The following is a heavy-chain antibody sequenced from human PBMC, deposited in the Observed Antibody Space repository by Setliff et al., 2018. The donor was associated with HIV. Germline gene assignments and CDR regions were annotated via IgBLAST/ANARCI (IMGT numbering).Heavy chain of an antibody. J-gene: IGHJ4*03. CDR2: ISASATYI. CDR1: GFTFSNYS. CDR3: ARSPYGDYGLDY. Sequence: PGGSLRLSCAASGFTFSNYSMNWVRQTPGKGLEWVSSISASATYIYYADSVKGRFTISRDNAENSLYLQMNTLRAEDTAVYFCARSPYGDYGLDYWGQGTMVTVSS. V-gene: IGHV3-21*01. D-gene: IGHD4-17*01.